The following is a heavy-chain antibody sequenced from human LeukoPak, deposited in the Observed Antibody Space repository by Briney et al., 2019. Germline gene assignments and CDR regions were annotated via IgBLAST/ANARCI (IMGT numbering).Heavy chain of an antibody. CDR2: MSPNTGVT. CDR3: AASIIAVAGTASDI. V-gene: IGHV1-2*02. CDR1: GYTFTGYF. Sequence: ASVKVSCKASGYTFTGYFIHWVRQAPGQRLEWMGWMSPNTGVTKYTQRFQGRVTMTRDTSISTAYMGLSRLTSDDTAIYYCAASIIAVAGTASDIWGQGTMVTVSS. D-gene: IGHD6-19*01. J-gene: IGHJ3*02.